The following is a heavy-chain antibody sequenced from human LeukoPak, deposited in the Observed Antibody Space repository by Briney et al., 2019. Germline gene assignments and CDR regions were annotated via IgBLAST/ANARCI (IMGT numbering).Heavy chain of an antibody. D-gene: IGHD3-22*01. CDR3: ASYYTHTYYYDSSGYSHADGY. V-gene: IGHV3-21*01. J-gene: IGHJ4*02. CDR2: ISSSSSYI. CDR1: GFTFSSYS. Sequence: PGGSLRLSCAASGFTFSSYSMNWVRQAPGKGLEWVSSISSSSSYIYYADSVKGRFTISRDNAKNSLYLQMNSLRAEDTAVYYCASYYTHTYYYDSSGYSHADGYWGQGTLVTVSS.